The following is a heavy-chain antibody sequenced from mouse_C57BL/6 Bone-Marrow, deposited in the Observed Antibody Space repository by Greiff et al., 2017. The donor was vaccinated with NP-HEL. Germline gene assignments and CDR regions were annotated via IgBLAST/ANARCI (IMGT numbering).Heavy chain of an antibody. CDR3: ARLDYLDY. V-gene: IGHV5-17*01. CDR2: ISSGSSTI. CDR1: GFTFSDYG. J-gene: IGHJ2*01. Sequence: EVKLVESGGGLVKPGGSLKLSCAASGFTFSDYGMHWVRQAPEKGLEWVAYISSGSSTIYYADTVKGRCTISRDNAKNTLFLQMTSLRSEDTAMYYCARLDYLDYWGQGTTLTVSS.